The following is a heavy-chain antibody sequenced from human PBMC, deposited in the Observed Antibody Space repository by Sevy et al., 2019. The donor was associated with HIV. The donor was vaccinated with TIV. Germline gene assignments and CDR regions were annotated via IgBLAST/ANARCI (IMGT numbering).Heavy chain of an antibody. CDR3: ARDARDYVWGSYRPF. J-gene: IGHJ3*01. CDR1: GFTFSDYY. CDR2: ISSSGSTI. D-gene: IGHD3-16*02. V-gene: IGHV3-11*04. Sequence: GGSLRLSCAASGFTFSDYYMSWIRQAPGKGLEWVSYISSSGSTIYYGDFVKGRFTISRDNAKNSLYLQMNSLRAEDTAVYYCARDARDYVWGSYRPFWGQGTMVTVSS.